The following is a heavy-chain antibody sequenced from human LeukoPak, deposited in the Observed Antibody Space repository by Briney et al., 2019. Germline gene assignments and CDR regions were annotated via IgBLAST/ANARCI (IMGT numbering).Heavy chain of an antibody. V-gene: IGHV3-7*01. CDR2: IKPDGSQI. Sequence: GGSLRLSCAASGFTFSSYWMAWVRQAPGKGLEWVANIKPDGSQIYYVDSVKGRFAISRDNAKNSLYLQMNSLRAEDTAVYYCARDLNWETYWGQGTLVTVSS. CDR3: ARDLNWETY. CDR1: GFTFSSYW. D-gene: IGHD1-1*01. J-gene: IGHJ4*02.